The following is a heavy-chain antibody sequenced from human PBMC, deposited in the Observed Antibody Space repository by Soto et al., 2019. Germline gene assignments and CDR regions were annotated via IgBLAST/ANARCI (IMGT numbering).Heavy chain of an antibody. J-gene: IGHJ6*02. CDR2: IYPGDSAT. D-gene: IGHD2-15*01. CDR1: GYSFTSYW. V-gene: IGHV5-51*01. Sequence: GESLKISCKGSGYSFTSYWIGWVRQMPGKGLKWMGIIYPGDSATRYSPSFQGQVTISADKSISTAYLQWSSLKSSDTAMHYCARHGPPYFSGGSWHSYYGMHVLRQEITVSVSS. CDR3: ARHGPPYFSGGSWHSYYGMHV.